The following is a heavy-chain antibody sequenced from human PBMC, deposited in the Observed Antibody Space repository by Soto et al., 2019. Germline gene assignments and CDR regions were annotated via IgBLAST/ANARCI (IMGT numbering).Heavy chain of an antibody. J-gene: IGHJ4*02. CDR3: ARGGAAAGINFDY. D-gene: IGHD6-13*01. Sequence: EVQLVESGGGLVKPGGSLRLSCAASGFTFSSYSMNWVRQAPGKGLEWVSSISSSSSYIYYADSVKGRFTISRDNAKNSLYLQMNSLRAEDTAVYYCARGGAAAGINFDYWGQGTLVTVSS. V-gene: IGHV3-21*01. CDR2: ISSSSSYI. CDR1: GFTFSSYS.